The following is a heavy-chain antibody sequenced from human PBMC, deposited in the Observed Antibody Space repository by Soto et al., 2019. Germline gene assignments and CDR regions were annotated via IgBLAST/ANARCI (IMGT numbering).Heavy chain of an antibody. CDR3: ARYPPNNYDFWSGYSNPYYYYGMDV. Sequence: SVKVSCKASGGTFSSYAISWVRQAPGQGLEWMGGIIPIFGTANYAQKFQGRVTITADESTSTAYMELSSLRSEDTAVYYCARYPPNNYDFWSGYSNPYYYYGMDVWGQGTTVTVS. V-gene: IGHV1-69*13. CDR2: IIPIFGTA. J-gene: IGHJ6*02. D-gene: IGHD3-3*01. CDR1: GGTFSSYA.